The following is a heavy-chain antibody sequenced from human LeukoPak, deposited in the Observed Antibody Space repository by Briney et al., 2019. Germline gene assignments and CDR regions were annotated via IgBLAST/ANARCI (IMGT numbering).Heavy chain of an antibody. CDR2: IYSGGST. Sequence: GGSLRLSCAASGFTVSSNYMSWVRQAPGKGLELVSVIYSGGSTYYADSVKGRFTISRDNSKNTLYLQMNSLRAEDTAVYYCAQITNSGYYYMDVWGKGTTVTISS. CDR1: GFTVSSNY. D-gene: IGHD2-21*01. CDR3: AQITNSGYYYMDV. V-gene: IGHV3-66*01. J-gene: IGHJ6*03.